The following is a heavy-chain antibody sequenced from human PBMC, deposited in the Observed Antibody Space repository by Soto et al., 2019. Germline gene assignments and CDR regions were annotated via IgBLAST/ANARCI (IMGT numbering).Heavy chain of an antibody. J-gene: IGHJ6*02. V-gene: IGHV4-30-4*01. Sequence: KTSETLSLTCTVSGGSISSGDYYWSWIRQPPGKGLEWIGYIYYSGSTYYNPSLKSRVTISVDTSKNQFSLKLSSVTAADTAVYYCARVVNIVVVPAASGSMDVWGQGTTVTSP. CDR1: GGSISSGDYY. CDR2: IYYSGST. D-gene: IGHD2-2*01. CDR3: ARVVNIVVVPAASGSMDV.